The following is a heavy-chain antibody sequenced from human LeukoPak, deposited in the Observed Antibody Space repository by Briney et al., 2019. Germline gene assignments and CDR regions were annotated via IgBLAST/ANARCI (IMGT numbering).Heavy chain of an antibody. D-gene: IGHD1-1*01. CDR3: AREEETGTTGAFDI. V-gene: IGHV4-34*01. CDR2: VNHSGST. CDR1: GGSFSGYY. Sequence: SETLSLTCAVYGGSFSGYYWSWIRQPPGKGLEWIGEVNHSGSTNYNPSLKSRVTISVDTSKNQFSLKLSSVTAADTAVYYCAREEETGTTGAFDIWGQGTMVTVSS. J-gene: IGHJ3*02.